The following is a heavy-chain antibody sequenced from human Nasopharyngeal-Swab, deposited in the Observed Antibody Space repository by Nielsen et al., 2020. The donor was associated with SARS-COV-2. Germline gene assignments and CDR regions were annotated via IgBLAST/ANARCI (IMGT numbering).Heavy chain of an antibody. CDR2: IYRGDSDT. CDR3: ARLGIAAAAGTFDI. CDR1: GYSFTNYW. D-gene: IGHD6-13*01. V-gene: IGHV5-51*01. Sequence: GESLKISCKGSGYSFTNYWIGWVRQMPGKSLEWMGIIYRGDSDTRYSPSFQGQVTISADKSISTAYLQWSSLKASDTAMYFCARLGIAAAAGTFDIWGQGTMVTVSS. J-gene: IGHJ3*02.